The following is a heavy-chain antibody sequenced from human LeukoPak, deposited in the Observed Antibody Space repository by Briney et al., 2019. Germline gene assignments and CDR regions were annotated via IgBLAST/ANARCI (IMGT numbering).Heavy chain of an antibody. CDR1: GYTFTSYG. D-gene: IGHD3-10*01. CDR2: INPNSGGT. J-gene: IGHJ4*02. V-gene: IGHV1-2*02. Sequence: GASVKVSCKASGYTFTSYGISWVRQAPGQGLEWMGWINPNSGGTNYAQKFQGRVTMTRDTSISTAYMELSRLRSDDTAVYYCARDHHFGRGDYFDYWGQGTLVTVSS. CDR3: ARDHHFGRGDYFDY.